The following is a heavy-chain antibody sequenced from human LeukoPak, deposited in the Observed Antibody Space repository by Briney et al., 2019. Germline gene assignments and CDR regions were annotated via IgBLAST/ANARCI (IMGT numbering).Heavy chain of an antibody. CDR1: GFTFSSYG. Sequence: GGSLRLSCAASGFTFSSYGMHWVRQAPGKGLEWVAFIRYDGTNKYYGDSVKGRFTISRDNSKNTLYLQMNSLRAEDTAVYYCAKDPSRYSSSWYGADYWGQGTLVTVSS. J-gene: IGHJ4*02. V-gene: IGHV3-30*02. CDR3: AKDPSRYSSSWYGADY. CDR2: IRYDGTNK. D-gene: IGHD6-13*01.